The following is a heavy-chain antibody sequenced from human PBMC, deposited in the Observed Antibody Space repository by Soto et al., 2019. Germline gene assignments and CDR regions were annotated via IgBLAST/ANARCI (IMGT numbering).Heavy chain of an antibody. CDR2: INGTGSAI. D-gene: IGHD4-4*01. J-gene: IGHJ4*02. CDR1: GFTFSDYY. CDR3: ARDQQVDYSNAYFDY. Sequence: PGGSLRLSCAASGFTFSDYYVSWIRQAPGKGLEWVSYINGTGSAIYYADSVRGRFTIPRDNAKSSLYLQMNSLRADDTAVYYCARDQQVDYSNAYFDYWGLGTLVTVSS. V-gene: IGHV3-11*01.